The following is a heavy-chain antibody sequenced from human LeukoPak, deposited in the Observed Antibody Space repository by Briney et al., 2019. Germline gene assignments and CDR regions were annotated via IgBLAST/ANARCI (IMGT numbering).Heavy chain of an antibody. V-gene: IGHV4-30-2*01. Sequence: SQTLSLTCTVSGGSISSGGYYWSWIRQPPGKGLEWIGYIYHSGSTYYNPSLKSRVTISVDRSKNQFSLKLSSVTAADTAVYYCARRGGNYWYFDLWGRGTLVTVSS. D-gene: IGHD3-10*01. CDR2: IYHSGST. CDR1: GGSISSGGYY. CDR3: ARRGGNYWYFDL. J-gene: IGHJ2*01.